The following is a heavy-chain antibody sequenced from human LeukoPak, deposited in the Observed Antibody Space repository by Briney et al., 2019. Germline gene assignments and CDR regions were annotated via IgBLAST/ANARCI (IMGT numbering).Heavy chain of an antibody. Sequence: ASVKVSCKASGYTFTSYDINWVRQATGQGLEWMGWMNPNSGNTGYAQKFQGRVTMTRNTSISTPYMELSSLRSEDTAVYYCARGRRLRGIGSIGYWGQGTLVTVSS. CDR3: ARGRRLRGIGSIGY. CDR1: GYTFTSYD. CDR2: MNPNSGNT. V-gene: IGHV1-8*01. D-gene: IGHD5/OR15-5a*01. J-gene: IGHJ4*02.